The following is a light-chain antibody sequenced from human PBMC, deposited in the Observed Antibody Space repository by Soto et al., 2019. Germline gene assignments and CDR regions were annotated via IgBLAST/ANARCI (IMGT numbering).Light chain of an antibody. V-gene: IGKV3-15*01. CDR3: QQYNNWPPLT. CDR2: GAS. J-gene: IGKJ4*01. Sequence: ETVMTQSPATLSVSPGERATLSCRASQSVSSNLAWYQQKPGQAPRLLIYGASTRATGIPARFSGSGSGTEFTLTISSLQSEDFAVYYCQQYNNWPPLTVGGGTRWTSN. CDR1: QSVSSN.